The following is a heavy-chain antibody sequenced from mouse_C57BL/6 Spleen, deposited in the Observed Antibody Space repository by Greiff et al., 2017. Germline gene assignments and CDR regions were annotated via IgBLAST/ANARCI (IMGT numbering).Heavy chain of an antibody. CDR2: IHPNSGST. D-gene: IGHD2-3*01. J-gene: IGHJ2*01. CDR3: AREWPDGYYEGY. CDR1: GYTFTSYW. Sequence: QVQLQQPGAELVQPGASVKLSCKASGYTFTSYWMPWVKQRPGQGLEWLGMIHPNSGSTNYNEKFKSKSTLTADKSSSTAYMQLSSLTSEDSAVYDWAREWPDGYYEGYWGQGTTLTVSA. V-gene: IGHV1-64*01.